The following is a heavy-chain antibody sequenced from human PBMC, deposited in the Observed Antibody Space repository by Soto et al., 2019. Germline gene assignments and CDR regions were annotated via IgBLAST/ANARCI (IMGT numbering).Heavy chain of an antibody. CDR1: GYPVTAYY. CDR2: INPATGAA. Sequence: QLHLVQSGAVVKKPGASGTVSCSASGYPVTAYYMHWVRQAPGRGLEWMGGINPATGAAKYTQTFQGRVTMTRDTSTRTVGMELSGLTSGGTAVSYGARGGGVGVAGSAAFDMWGQGTVVTVSS. CDR3: ARGGGVGVAGSAAFDM. D-gene: IGHD3-3*01. V-gene: IGHV1-2*02. J-gene: IGHJ3*02.